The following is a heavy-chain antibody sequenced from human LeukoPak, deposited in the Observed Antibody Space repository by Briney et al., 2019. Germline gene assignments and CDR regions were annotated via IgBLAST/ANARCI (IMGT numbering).Heavy chain of an antibody. CDR3: ARDTVTADY. Sequence: PGRSLRLSCAASRFTFSSYGMHWVRQAPGKGLEGVAVIWYDGSNKYYADSVKGRFTISRDNSKNTLYLQMNSLRAEDTAVYYCARDTVTADYWGQGTLVTVSS. D-gene: IGHD4-17*01. J-gene: IGHJ4*02. V-gene: IGHV3-33*01. CDR1: RFTFSSYG. CDR2: IWYDGSNK.